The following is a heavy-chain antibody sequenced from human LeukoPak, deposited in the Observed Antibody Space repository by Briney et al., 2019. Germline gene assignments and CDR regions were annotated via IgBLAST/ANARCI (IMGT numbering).Heavy chain of an antibody. CDR2: ISGSGGST. D-gene: IGHD2-2*01. V-gene: IGHV3-23*01. Sequence: PGRSLRLSCAASGFTFSSYAMSWVRQAPGKGLEWVSAISGSGGSTYYADSVKGRFTISRDNSKNTPYLQMKSLRAEDTAVYYCASLMGYCSSTSCQNFDYWGQGTLVTVSS. CDR1: GFTFSSYA. CDR3: ASLMGYCSSTSCQNFDY. J-gene: IGHJ4*02.